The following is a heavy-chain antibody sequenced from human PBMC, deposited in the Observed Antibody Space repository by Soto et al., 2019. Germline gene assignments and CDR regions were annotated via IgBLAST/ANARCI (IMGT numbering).Heavy chain of an antibody. CDR1: GFTFSDYY. CDR3: ARDSSSSTSYYRGIFDY. CDR2: ISSSGSTI. V-gene: IGHV3-11*01. J-gene: IGHJ4*02. Sequence: GGSLRLSCAASGFTFSDYYMSWIRQAPGKGLEWVSYISSSGSTIYYADSVKGRFTISRDNAKNSLYLQMNSLRAEDTAVYYCARDSSSSTSYYRGIFDYWGQGTLVTVSS. D-gene: IGHD2-2*01.